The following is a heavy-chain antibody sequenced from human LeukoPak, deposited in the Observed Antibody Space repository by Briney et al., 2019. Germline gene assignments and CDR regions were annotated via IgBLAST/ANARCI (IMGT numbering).Heavy chain of an antibody. Sequence: GGSLRLSWAAAGFTFSSFAMSWDSQAPGKVREWVSAISGSGGSTYYADSVKGRFTISRDNSKNTLYLQMNSLRAEDTAVYYCAKDLETWFDYWGQGTLVTVSS. CDR3: AKDLETWFDY. J-gene: IGHJ4*02. CDR1: GFTFSSFA. V-gene: IGHV3-23*01. CDR2: ISGSGGST.